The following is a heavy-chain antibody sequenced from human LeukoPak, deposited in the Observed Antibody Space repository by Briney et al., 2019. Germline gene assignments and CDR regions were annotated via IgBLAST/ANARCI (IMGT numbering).Heavy chain of an antibody. Sequence: QPGGSLRLSCAASGFTFSSYWMSWVRQAPGKGLEWVANIKQDGSEKYYVDSAKGRFTISRDNAKNSLYLQMNSLRAEDTAVYYCARERGADYYDSSGYPDYWGQGTLVTVSS. D-gene: IGHD3-22*01. CDR1: GFTFSSYW. CDR2: IKQDGSEK. CDR3: ARERGADYYDSSGYPDY. J-gene: IGHJ4*02. V-gene: IGHV3-7*01.